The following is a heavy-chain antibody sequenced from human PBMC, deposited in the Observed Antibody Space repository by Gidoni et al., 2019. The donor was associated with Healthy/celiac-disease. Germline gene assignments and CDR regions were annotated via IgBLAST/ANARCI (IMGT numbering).Heavy chain of an antibody. Sequence: QVQLQQWGAGLLKSSETLSLTCAVYGGSFSGYYWSWLRQPPGKGLEWIGEINHSGSTNYNPSLKSRVTISVDTSKNQFSLRVRFVTAADTAVYYCARGRGYSYGRTFDYWGQGTLVTVSS. CDR3: ARGRGYSYGRTFDY. D-gene: IGHD5-18*01. J-gene: IGHJ4*02. CDR1: GGSFSGYY. CDR2: INHSGST. V-gene: IGHV4-34*01.